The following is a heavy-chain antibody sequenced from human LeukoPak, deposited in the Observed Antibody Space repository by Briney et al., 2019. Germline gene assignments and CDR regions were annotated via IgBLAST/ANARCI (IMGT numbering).Heavy chain of an antibody. D-gene: IGHD3-9*01. CDR1: GGSISSSSYY. J-gene: IGHJ4*02. Sequence: SETLSLTCTVSGGSISSSSYYWGWIRQPPGKGLEWIGSIYYSGSTYYNPSLKSRVTISVDTSKNQFSLKLSSVTAADTAVYYCAREEVFDAPLDYWGQGTLVTVSS. CDR3: AREEVFDAPLDY. V-gene: IGHV4-39*07. CDR2: IYYSGST.